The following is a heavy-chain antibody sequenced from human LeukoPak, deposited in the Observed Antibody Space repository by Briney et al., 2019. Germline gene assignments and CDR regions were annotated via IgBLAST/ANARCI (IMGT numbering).Heavy chain of an antibody. Sequence: GGSLRLSCAASGFTFSSYWMHWVRQAPGKGLVWVSRINSDGSSTSYADSVKGRFTISRDNAKNTLYLQMNSLRAEDTAVHYCARASKYYYYYYMDVWGKGTTVTVSS. J-gene: IGHJ6*03. CDR1: GFTFSSYW. V-gene: IGHV3-74*01. CDR2: INSDGSST. CDR3: ARASKYYYYYYMDV.